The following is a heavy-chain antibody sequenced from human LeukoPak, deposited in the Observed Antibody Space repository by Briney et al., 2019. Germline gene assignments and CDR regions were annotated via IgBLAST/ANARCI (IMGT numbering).Heavy chain of an antibody. Sequence: GGSLRLSCAVSGFTFSSYDMTWVRQAPGKGLEWVSVISVGGGSTAYANSVKGRFTISRDDSKNTLHLQMDSLRADDTAVYYCARRYDFWDYWGQGTLVTVSS. CDR3: ARRYDFWDY. CDR1: GFTFSSYD. D-gene: IGHD3-3*01. CDR2: ISVGGGST. V-gene: IGHV3-23*01. J-gene: IGHJ4*02.